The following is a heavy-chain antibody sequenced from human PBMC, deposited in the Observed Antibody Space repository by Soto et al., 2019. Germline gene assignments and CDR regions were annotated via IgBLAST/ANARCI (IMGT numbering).Heavy chain of an antibody. V-gene: IGHV3-23*01. J-gene: IGHJ4*02. CDR2: ISDSGGNT. CDR1: GFTFSSFA. D-gene: IGHD6-19*01. Sequence: EVQLLESGGGLVQPGGSLRLSCAASGFTFSSFAMTWVRQAPGKGLEWVSAISDSGGNTFYADSVKGRFTISRDNSKNTLYLQMNSLRAEDTAVYYCATDPGKVAGWGQGTLVTVSS. CDR3: ATDPGKVAG.